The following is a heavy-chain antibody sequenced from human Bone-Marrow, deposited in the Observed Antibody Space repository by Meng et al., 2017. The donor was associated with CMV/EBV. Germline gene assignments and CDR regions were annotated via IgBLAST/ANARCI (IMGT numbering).Heavy chain of an antibody. V-gene: IGHV3-74*01. D-gene: IGHD2-2*01. CDR3: ARDRGYCSGTSCSYDAFDI. J-gene: IGHJ3*02. Sequence: GESLKISCAASGFTFSSYWMHWVREGPGKGLVWVSRIKSDGSSTSYADSVKGRFTISRDNAKNTLYLQMKSLRAEDTAVYYCARDRGYCSGTSCSYDAFDIWGQGTMVTVSS. CDR1: GFTFSSYW. CDR2: IKSDGSST.